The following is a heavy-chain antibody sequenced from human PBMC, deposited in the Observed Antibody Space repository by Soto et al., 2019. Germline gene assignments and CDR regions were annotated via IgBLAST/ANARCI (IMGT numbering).Heavy chain of an antibody. Sequence: SETLSLTCTVSGGSISSGGYYWSWIRQHPGKGLEWIGYIYYSGSTYYNPSLKSRVTISVDTSKTQFSLKLSSVTAADTAVYFCAREDDGGDRDYYGMDVWGQGTTVTVSS. CDR2: IYYSGST. CDR1: GGSISSGGYY. V-gene: IGHV4-31*03. J-gene: IGHJ6*02. CDR3: AREDDGGDRDYYGMDV. D-gene: IGHD2-21*02.